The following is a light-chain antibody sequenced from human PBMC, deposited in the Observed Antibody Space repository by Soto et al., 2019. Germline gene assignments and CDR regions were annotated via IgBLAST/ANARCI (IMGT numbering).Light chain of an antibody. V-gene: IGKV3-15*01. J-gene: IGKJ4*01. CDR1: QTINNN. CDR3: QQYNIWPRAT. Sequence: VMTQSPATLSVPQGERATLSCRASQTINNNLDWYQQKPGQAPTLIMFRTSTRATGITARFSGSGSETDFNLTINCLQTEYFALYDFQQYNIWPRATFGVGTKVDIK. CDR2: RTS.